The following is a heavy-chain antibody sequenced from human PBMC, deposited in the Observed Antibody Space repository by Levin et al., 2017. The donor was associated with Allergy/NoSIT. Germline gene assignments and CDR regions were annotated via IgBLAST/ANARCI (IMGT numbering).Heavy chain of an antibody. CDR1: GGSFSGYY. Sequence: NTSETLSLTCAVYGGSFSGYYWSWIRQPPGKGLEWIGEINHSGSTNYNPSLKSRVTISVDTSKNQFSLKLSSVTAADTAVYYCARARRLGPGKFDPWGQGTLVTVSS. D-gene: IGHD3-10*01. J-gene: IGHJ5*02. CDR3: ARARRLGPGKFDP. V-gene: IGHV4-34*01. CDR2: INHSGST.